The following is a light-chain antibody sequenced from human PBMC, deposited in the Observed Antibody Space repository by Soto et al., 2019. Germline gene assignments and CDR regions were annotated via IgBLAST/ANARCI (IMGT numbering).Light chain of an antibody. J-gene: IGKJ5*01. Sequence: DIQLTQSPSFLSASVGDRVTSTCRASQDINTYIAWYQQKPGKAPKLLIFAASTLQNGVPSRFSGSGSGTEFTVTITSLQPEDFATYYCQQRKSYPITFGQGTRLEIK. V-gene: IGKV1-9*01. CDR2: AAS. CDR1: QDINTY. CDR3: QQRKSYPIT.